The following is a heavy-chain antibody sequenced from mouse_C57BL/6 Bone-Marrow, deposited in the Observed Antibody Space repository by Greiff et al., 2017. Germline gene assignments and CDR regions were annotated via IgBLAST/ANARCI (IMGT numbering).Heavy chain of an antibody. J-gene: IGHJ4*01. CDR1: GFTFTSYG. CDR3: ARDAYYSNYGAMDY. V-gene: IGHV1-81*01. D-gene: IGHD2-5*01. CDR2: IYPRSGNT. Sequence: VKLMESGAELARPGASVKLSCKASGFTFTSYGISWVKQRTGQGLEWIGEIYPRSGNTYYNEKFKGKATLTADKSSSTAYMELRSLTSEDSAVYFCARDAYYSNYGAMDYWGQGTSVTVSS.